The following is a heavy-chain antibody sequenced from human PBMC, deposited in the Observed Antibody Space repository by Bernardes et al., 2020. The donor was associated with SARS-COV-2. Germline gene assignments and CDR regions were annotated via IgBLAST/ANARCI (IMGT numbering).Heavy chain of an antibody. CDR3: AGSSCGIDCYIGGLRSWDYGMDV. CDR1: GSSISSSNYY. J-gene: IGHJ6*02. Sequence: SETLSLTCTVSGSSISSSNYYWGWIRQPPGKGLECIGCTYSSGRSHYTPSLQSRVTGSVDTSKNPFSLRLSFVTAADTAVYYCAGSSCGIDCYIGGLRSWDYGMDVWGQGTTATVSS. V-gene: IGHV4-39*01. CDR2: TYSSGRS. D-gene: IGHD2-21*02.